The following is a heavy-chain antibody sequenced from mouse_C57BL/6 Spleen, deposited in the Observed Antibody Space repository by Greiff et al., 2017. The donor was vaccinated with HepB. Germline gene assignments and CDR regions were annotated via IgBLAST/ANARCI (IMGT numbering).Heavy chain of an antibody. J-gene: IGHJ3*01. V-gene: IGHV5-17*01. CDR3: ARDGNDGYYQAWFAY. Sequence: EVKLVESGGGLVKPGGSLKLSCAASGFTFSDYGMHWVRQAPEKGLEWVAYISSGSSTIYYADTVKGRFTISRDNAKNTLFLQMTSLGSEDTAMYYCARDGNDGYYQAWFAYWGQGTLVTVSA. CDR2: ISSGSSTI. CDR1: GFTFSDYG. D-gene: IGHD2-3*01.